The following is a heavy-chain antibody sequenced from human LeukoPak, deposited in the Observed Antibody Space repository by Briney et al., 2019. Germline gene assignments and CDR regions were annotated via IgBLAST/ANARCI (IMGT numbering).Heavy chain of an antibody. Sequence: ASVKVSCKVSGYTLTELSMHWVRQAPGKGLEWMGGFDPEDGETIYAQKFQGRVTMTEDTSTDTGYMELSSLRSEDTAVYYCARGMGYSSGWYFDYWGQGTLVTVSS. CDR3: ARGMGYSSGWYFDY. CDR1: GYTLTELS. J-gene: IGHJ4*02. D-gene: IGHD6-19*01. CDR2: FDPEDGET. V-gene: IGHV1-24*01.